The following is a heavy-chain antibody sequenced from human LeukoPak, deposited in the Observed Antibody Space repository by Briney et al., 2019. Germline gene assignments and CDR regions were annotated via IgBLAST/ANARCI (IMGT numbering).Heavy chain of an antibody. D-gene: IGHD5-18*01. CDR1: GGSISSSSYY. V-gene: IGHV4-39*01. Sequence: SETLSLTCTVSGGSISSSSYYWGWIRQPPGKGLEWIGSIYYSGSTYYNPSLKSRVTISVDTSKNQFSLELSSVTAADTAVYYCARLMDTAMASRGYFDYWGQGTLVTVSS. CDR3: ARLMDTAMASRGYFDY. J-gene: IGHJ4*02. CDR2: IYYSGST.